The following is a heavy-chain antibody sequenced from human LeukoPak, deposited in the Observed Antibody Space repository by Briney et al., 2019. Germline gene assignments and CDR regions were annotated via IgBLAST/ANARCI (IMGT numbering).Heavy chain of an antibody. CDR3: ARMLQYSGSPIDY. J-gene: IGHJ4*02. V-gene: IGHV4-39*07. CDR1: GGSISSSSYY. D-gene: IGHD6-6*01. Sequence: MPSETLSLTCTVSGGSISSSSYYWGWIRQPPGKGLEWIGSIYYSGSTNYNPSLKSRVTISVDTSKNQFSLKLSSVTAADTAVYYCARMLQYSGSPIDYWGQGTLVTVSS. CDR2: IYYSGST.